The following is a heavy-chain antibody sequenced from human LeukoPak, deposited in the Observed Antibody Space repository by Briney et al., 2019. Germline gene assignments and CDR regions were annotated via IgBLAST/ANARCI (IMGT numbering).Heavy chain of an antibody. CDR1: VFTFSRYG. J-gene: IGHJ4*02. V-gene: IGHV3-33*06. CDR2: IWYDGINK. CDR3: AKDSIYGSGSYYKGTPPPDY. Sequence: PGGSLRLSCAASVFTFSRYGMHWVRQAPGKGLEGVAVIWYDGINKYYADSVKGRFTISRDNSKNTLYLQMNSLRAEDTAVYYCAKDSIYGSGSYYKGTPPPDYWGQGTLVTVSS. D-gene: IGHD3-10*01.